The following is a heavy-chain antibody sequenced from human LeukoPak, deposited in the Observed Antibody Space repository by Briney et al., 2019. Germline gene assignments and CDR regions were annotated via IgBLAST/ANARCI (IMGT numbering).Heavy chain of an antibody. CDR1: GFTFSTFD. Sequence: TGGSLRLSCAASGFTFSTFDMHWVRQGTGKGLEWVSGIGTAGDTHYPDSVKGRFTISRENAKNSLYLQMNSLRAGDTAVYYCARAGQSLSDAYDIWGQGTMVTVSS. J-gene: IGHJ3*02. CDR3: ARAGQSLSDAYDI. V-gene: IGHV3-13*01. CDR2: IGTAGDT. D-gene: IGHD5-24*01.